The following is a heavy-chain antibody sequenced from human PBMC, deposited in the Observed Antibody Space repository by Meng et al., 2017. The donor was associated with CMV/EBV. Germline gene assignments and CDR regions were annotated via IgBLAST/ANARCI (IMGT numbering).Heavy chain of an antibody. CDR2: ISSSSSYI. D-gene: IGHD3-3*01. CDR3: AKPIRFLEWLNGMDV. Sequence: GESLKISCAASGFTFSSYSMNWVCQAPGKGLEWVSSISSSSSYIYYADSVKGRFTISRDNAKNSLYLQMNSLRAEDTAVYYCAKPIRFLEWLNGMDVWGQGTTVTVSS. CDR1: GFTFSSYS. V-gene: IGHV3-21*01. J-gene: IGHJ6*02.